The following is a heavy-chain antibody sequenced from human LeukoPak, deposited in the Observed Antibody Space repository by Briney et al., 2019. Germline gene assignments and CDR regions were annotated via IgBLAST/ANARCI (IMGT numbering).Heavy chain of an antibody. CDR3: ARAVASSSSWYWFDP. V-gene: IGHV4-59*01. J-gene: IGHJ5*02. Sequence: SETLSLTCTVSGGSISSYYWSWIRQPPGKGLEWIGYIYYSGSTNYNPSLKSRVTISVDTSKNQFSLKLSSVTAADTAVYYCARAVASSSSWYWFDPWGQGTLVTVSS. CDR2: IYYSGST. D-gene: IGHD6-13*01. CDR1: GGSISSYY.